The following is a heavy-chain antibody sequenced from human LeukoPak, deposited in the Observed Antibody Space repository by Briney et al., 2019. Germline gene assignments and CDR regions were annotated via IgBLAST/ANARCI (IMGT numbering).Heavy chain of an antibody. CDR2: IYYSGST. V-gene: IGHV4-59*08. CDR1: GGSISSYY. Sequence: SETLFLTCTVTGGSISSYYWSWIRQPPGKGLEWIGYIYYSGSTNYNPSLKSRVTISVDTSKNQFSLKLSSVTAADTAVYYCARHVKGIAAAGSRWFDPWGQGTLVTVSS. J-gene: IGHJ5*02. D-gene: IGHD6-13*01. CDR3: ARHVKGIAAAGSRWFDP.